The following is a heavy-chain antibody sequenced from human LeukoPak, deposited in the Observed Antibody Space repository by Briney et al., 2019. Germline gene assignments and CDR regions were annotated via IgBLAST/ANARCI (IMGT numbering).Heavy chain of an antibody. CDR1: GFTFSSYA. V-gene: IGHV3-23*01. Sequence: GGSLRLSCAASGFTFSSYAMTWVRQAPGKGLEWVSSISGSGISTYYSDSVKGRFTISRDNPKNTLYLQMDSLRAEDTAIYYCAKGDNDILTGYYNSFDYWGQGSLVTVSS. J-gene: IGHJ4*02. D-gene: IGHD3-9*01. CDR2: ISGSGIST. CDR3: AKGDNDILTGYYNSFDY.